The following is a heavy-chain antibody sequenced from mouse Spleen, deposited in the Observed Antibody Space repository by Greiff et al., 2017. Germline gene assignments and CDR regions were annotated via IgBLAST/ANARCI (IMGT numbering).Heavy chain of an antibody. CDR1: GFTFSSYT. V-gene: IGHV5-12-2*01. D-gene: IGHD1-1*01. CDR2: ISNGGGST. CDR3: ARLPYYYGSSYGYFDV. Sequence: EVQLVESGGGLVQPGGSLKLSCAASGFTFSSYTMSWVRQTPEKRLEWVAYISNGGGSTYYPDTVKGRFTISRDNAKNTLYLQMSSLKSEDTAMYYCARLPYYYGSSYGYFDVWGAGTTVTVSS. J-gene: IGHJ1*01.